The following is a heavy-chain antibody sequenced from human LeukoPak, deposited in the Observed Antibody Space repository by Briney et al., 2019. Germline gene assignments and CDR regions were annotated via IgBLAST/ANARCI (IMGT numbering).Heavy chain of an antibody. J-gene: IGHJ4*02. CDR2: ISWDGGTT. V-gene: IGHV3-43D*03. D-gene: IGHD3-22*01. Sequence: GGSLRLSCVASGFTFDDYTMHWVRQAPGKGLEWVSLISWDGGTTYYADSVKGRFTISRDNSKNSLCLQMNSLRAEDTALYYCTKGPYYYDSSGYFHFDYWGQGTLVTVSS. CDR1: GFTFDDYT. CDR3: TKGPYYYDSSGYFHFDY.